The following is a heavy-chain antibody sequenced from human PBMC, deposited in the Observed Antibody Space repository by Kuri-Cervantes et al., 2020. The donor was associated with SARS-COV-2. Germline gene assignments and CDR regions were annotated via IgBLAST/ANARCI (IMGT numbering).Heavy chain of an antibody. Sequence: ASVKVSCKASGYTFTGYYMHWVRQAPGQGLEWMGWINPNSGGTNYARKFQGRVTMTRDTSISTAYMELSRLRSDDTAVYYCARDFRGIAALKRWFDPWGQGTLVTVSS. CDR2: INPNSGGT. V-gene: IGHV1-2*02. D-gene: IGHD6-13*01. J-gene: IGHJ5*02. CDR1: GYTFTGYY. CDR3: ARDFRGIAALKRWFDP.